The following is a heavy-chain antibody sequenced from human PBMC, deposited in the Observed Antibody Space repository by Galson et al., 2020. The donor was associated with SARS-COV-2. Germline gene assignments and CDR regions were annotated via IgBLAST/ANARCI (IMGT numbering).Heavy chain of an antibody. J-gene: IGHJ4*02. CDR1: GGSVSSSSYY. CDR3: VRHISQDYFDY. CDR2: MHYTGNT. D-gene: IGHD3-9*01. V-gene: IGHV4-39*01. Sequence: ETSETLSLTCTVSGGSVSSSSYYWGWIRQPPGKGLEWIGSMHYTGNTYYNPSLNSRVTISVDTSKNQFSLKLSSVTAADTAVYYCVRHISQDYFDYWGQGTLVTVSS.